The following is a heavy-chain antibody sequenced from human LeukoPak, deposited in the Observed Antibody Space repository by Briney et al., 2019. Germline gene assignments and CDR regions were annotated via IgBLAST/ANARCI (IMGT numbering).Heavy chain of an antibody. CDR1: GYTFTGYY. CDR2: INPNSGGT. J-gene: IGHJ5*02. D-gene: IGHD2-2*01. CDR3: AREAIVVVPAARILYNWFDP. Sequence: GASVKVSCKASGYTFTGYYMHWVRQAPGQGLEWMGWINPNSGGTNYAQKFQGRVTMTRDTSISTAYMELSRLRSDDTAVYYCAREAIVVVPAARILYNWFDPWGQGTLVTVSS. V-gene: IGHV1-2*02.